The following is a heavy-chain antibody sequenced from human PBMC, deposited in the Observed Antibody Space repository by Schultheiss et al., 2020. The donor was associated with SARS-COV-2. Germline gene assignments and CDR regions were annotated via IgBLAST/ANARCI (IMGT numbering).Heavy chain of an antibody. CDR3: AKSRIMATYYYYGMDV. J-gene: IGHJ6*02. D-gene: IGHD2-8*01. CDR1: GFTFSDYY. CDR2: ISSSGCSI. V-gene: IGHV3-11*01. Sequence: GGSLRLSCVASGFTFSDYYMSWIRQAPWKGLEWVSYISSSGCSIYYVDSVKGRFTISRDNAEKSLYLQMNSLRAEDTAIYYCAKSRIMATYYYYGMDVWGQGTTVTVSS.